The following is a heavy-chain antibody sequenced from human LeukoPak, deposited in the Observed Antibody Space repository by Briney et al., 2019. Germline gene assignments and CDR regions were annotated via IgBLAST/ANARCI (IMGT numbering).Heavy chain of an antibody. V-gene: IGHV4-30-2*01. J-gene: IGHJ6*03. CDR2: IYHSGST. Sequence: SETLSLTCAVSGGSISSGGYSWSWIRQPPGKGLEWIGYIYHSGSTYYNPSLKSRVTISVDRSKNQFSLKLSSVTAADTAVYYCARRMATTRYYYMDVWGKGTTVTVSS. CDR1: GGSISSGGYS. D-gene: IGHD5-24*01. CDR3: ARRMATTRYYYMDV.